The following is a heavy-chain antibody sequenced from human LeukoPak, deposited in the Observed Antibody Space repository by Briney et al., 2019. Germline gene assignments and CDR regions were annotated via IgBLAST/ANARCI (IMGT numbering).Heavy chain of an antibody. Sequence: ASVKVSCKASGYAFTSVGITWVRGAPGQGLEWMGWISPYNGNTRYAQKFQGRVAMTTDTSTTTAYMELKGLRFNDTAVYYCARAGPGSGWYFDYWGQGTLVTVSS. CDR2: ISPYNGNT. V-gene: IGHV1-18*01. CDR3: ARAGPGSGWYFDY. CDR1: GYAFTSVG. D-gene: IGHD6-19*01. J-gene: IGHJ4*02.